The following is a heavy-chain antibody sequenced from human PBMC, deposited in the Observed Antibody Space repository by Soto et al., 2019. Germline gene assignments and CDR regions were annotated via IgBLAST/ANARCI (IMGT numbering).Heavy chain of an antibody. J-gene: IGHJ6*02. V-gene: IGHV3-21*01. CDR3: AREYTAWPLAYGLDV. CDR1: GFTFSTYR. CDR2: ISSRSDI. D-gene: IGHD2-2*02. Sequence: PGGSLRLSCVVYGFTFSTYRINWVRQAPGKGLEWVSSISSRSDIYYADSGKSRFTISRDNAKNSVSLQMNSLRAEDTAVYYCAREYTAWPLAYGLDVWGQGTTVTVSS.